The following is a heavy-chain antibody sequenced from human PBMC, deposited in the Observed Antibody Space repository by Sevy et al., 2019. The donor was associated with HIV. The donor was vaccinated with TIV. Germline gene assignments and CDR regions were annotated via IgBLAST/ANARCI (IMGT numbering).Heavy chain of an antibody. Sequence: GGSLRLSCVASGFPFNYYAMNWVRQAPGKGLEWILYINSDSDTMYYGDSVKGRFTISRDNAKNSLYLQMNSLRDEDTAVYYCARERGTYYDTSGYPYLLEAGFDYWSQGTLVTVSS. CDR2: INSDSDTM. CDR1: GFPFNYYA. J-gene: IGHJ4*02. CDR3: ARERGTYYDTSGYPYLLEAGFDY. D-gene: IGHD3-22*01. V-gene: IGHV3-48*02.